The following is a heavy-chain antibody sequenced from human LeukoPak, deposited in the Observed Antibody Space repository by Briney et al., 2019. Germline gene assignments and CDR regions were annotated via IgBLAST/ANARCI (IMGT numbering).Heavy chain of an antibody. CDR3: ARGYYYGSLSGMDV. CDR2: IYHSGST. CDR1: GGSISSGGYS. D-gene: IGHD3-10*01. J-gene: IGHJ6*04. Sequence: SQTLSLTCAVSGGSISSGGYSWSWIRQPPGQGLEWIGYIYHSGSTYYNPSLKSRVTISVDRSKNQFSLKLSSVTAAATAVYYCARGYYYGSLSGMDVWGKGTTVTVSS. V-gene: IGHV4-30-2*01.